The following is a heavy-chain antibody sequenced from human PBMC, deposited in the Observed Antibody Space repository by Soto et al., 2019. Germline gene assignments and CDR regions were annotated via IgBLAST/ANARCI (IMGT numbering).Heavy chain of an antibody. V-gene: IGHV3-23*01. J-gene: IGHJ3*01. D-gene: IGHD2-15*01. CDR3: APHVLCSGVSCHYAAFDL. CDR2: IRDGGEST. CDR1: GFIFGNYM. Sequence: VQLLESGGGLVQPGESLRLSCAFSGFIFGNYMMTWVRQAPGKGLEWVSTIRDGGESTYYADSVKGRFTISRANSNSTYYLQMDSLGVEYTAVYSCAPHVLCSGVSCHYAAFDLRGQGTMFTVSS.